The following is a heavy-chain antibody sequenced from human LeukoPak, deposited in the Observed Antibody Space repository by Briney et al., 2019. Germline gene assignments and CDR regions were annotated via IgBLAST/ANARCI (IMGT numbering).Heavy chain of an antibody. D-gene: IGHD3-10*01. V-gene: IGHV4-59*13. CDR2: IYYSGST. CDR1: GGSISSYY. Sequence: PSETLSLTCTVSGGSISSYYWSRIRQPPGKGLEWIGYIYYSGSTNYNPSLKSRVTISVDTSKNQFSLKLSSVTAADTAVYYCARGSGVTEYPFDYWGQGTLVTVSS. J-gene: IGHJ4*02. CDR3: ARGSGVTEYPFDY.